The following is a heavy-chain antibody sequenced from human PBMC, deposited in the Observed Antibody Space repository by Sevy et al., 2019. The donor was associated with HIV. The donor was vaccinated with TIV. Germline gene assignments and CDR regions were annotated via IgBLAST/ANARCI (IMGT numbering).Heavy chain of an antibody. CDR1: GFTFDDYA. V-gene: IGHV3-9*01. Sequence: GGSLRLSCAASGFTFDDYAMHWVRQAPGKGLEWVSGISWNRGSIGYADSVKGRFTISRDNAKNSLYLQMNSLRAEDTALYYCAKALAGIAVAGGSDYWGQGTLVTVSS. J-gene: IGHJ4*02. CDR3: AKALAGIAVAGGSDY. D-gene: IGHD6-19*01. CDR2: ISWNRGSI.